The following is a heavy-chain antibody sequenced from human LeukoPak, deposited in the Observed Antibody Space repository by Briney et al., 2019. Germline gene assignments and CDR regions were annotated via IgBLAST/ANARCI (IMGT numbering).Heavy chain of an antibody. CDR1: GGSISSSNW. CDR2: IYHSGST. J-gene: IGHJ4*02. Sequence: SGTLSLTCAVSGGSISSSNWWSWVRQPPGKGLEGIGEIYHSGSTNYNPSLKSRVTISVDKSKNQFSLKLSSVTAADPAVYYCAQSPREMVRGVPRGPPDYWGQGTLVTVSS. CDR3: AQSPREMVRGVPRGPPDY. D-gene: IGHD3-10*01. V-gene: IGHV4-4*02.